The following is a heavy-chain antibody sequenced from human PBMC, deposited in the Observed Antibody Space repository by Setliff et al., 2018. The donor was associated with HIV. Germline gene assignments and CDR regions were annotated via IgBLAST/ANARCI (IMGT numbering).Heavy chain of an antibody. J-gene: IGHJ6*02. CDR2: INQSGNT. Sequence: PSETLSLTCAVSGGSFSSYYWIWIRQVPGKGLEWIGEINQSGNTNYNPSLKSRVTISVDTSKNQFFLNLRSVTAADAAVYFCARSRTYYADTSGYVHYHYYGMGVWGQGTTVTVSS. CDR3: ARSRTYYADTSGYVHYHYYGMGV. CDR1: GGSFSSYY. D-gene: IGHD3-22*01. V-gene: IGHV4-34*01.